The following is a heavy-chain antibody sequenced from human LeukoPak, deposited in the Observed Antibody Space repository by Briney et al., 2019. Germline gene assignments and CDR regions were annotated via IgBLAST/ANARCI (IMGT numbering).Heavy chain of an antibody. CDR1: GGSISSGSYY. Sequence: SQTLSLTCTVSGGSISSGSYYWSWIRQPAGKGLEWIGRIYTSGSTNYNPSLKSRVTISVDMSKNQFSLKLSSVTAADTAVYYCARLGAVAGFNWFDPWGHGTLVTVSS. V-gene: IGHV4-61*02. D-gene: IGHD6-19*01. CDR3: ARLGAVAGFNWFDP. CDR2: IYTSGST. J-gene: IGHJ5*02.